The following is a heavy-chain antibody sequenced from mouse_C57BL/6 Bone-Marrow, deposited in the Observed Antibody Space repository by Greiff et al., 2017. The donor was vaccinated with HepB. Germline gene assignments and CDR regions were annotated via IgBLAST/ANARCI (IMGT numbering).Heavy chain of an antibody. CDR3: ARLEDYSNYYAMDY. CDR2: IYPGSGST. Sequence: VHLVESGAELVKPGASVKMSCKASGYTFTSYWITWVKQRPGQGLEWIGDIYPGSGSTNYNEKFKSKATLTVDTSSSTAYMQLSSLTSEDSAVYYCARLEDYSNYYAMDYWGQGTSVTVSS. V-gene: IGHV1-55*01. D-gene: IGHD2-5*01. CDR1: GYTFTSYW. J-gene: IGHJ4*01.